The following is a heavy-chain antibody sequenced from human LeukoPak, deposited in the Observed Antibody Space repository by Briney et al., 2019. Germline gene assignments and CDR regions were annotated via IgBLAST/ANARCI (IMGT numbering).Heavy chain of an antibody. V-gene: IGHV4-4*02. CDR2: IYHSGST. Sequence: PSETLSLTCAVSGGSISSSNWRSWVRQPPGKGLEWIGEIYHSGSTNYNPSLKSRVTISLDTSRNQFSLKLNSVTAADTAVYYCARARGQQQLVLLSSWAVWGKGTTVTVSS. CDR3: ARARGQQQLVLLSSWAV. D-gene: IGHD6-13*01. J-gene: IGHJ6*04. CDR1: GGSISSSNW.